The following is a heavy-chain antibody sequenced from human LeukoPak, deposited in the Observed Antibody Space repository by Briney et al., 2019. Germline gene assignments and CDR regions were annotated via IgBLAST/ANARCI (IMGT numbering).Heavy chain of an antibody. D-gene: IGHD2-15*01. V-gene: IGHV1-8*01. CDR2: MNPNSGNT. CDR1: GYTFTSYD. Sequence: ASVKVSCKASGYTFTSYDINWVRQATGQALERMGWMNPNSGNTGYAHKFQGRVTMTRNTSISTAYMELSSLRSEDTAVYYCARGYCSGGSCSAGLGYWGQGTLVTVSS. CDR3: ARGYCSGGSCSAGLGY. J-gene: IGHJ4*02.